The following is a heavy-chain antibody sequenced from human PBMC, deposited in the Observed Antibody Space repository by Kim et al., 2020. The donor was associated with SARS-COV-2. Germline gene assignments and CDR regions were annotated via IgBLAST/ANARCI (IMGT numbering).Heavy chain of an antibody. CDR2: ISGGGGLA. CDR1: GFTFSSYA. Sequence: GGSLRLSCGASGFTFSSYAMSWVRQAPGKGLEWVSVISGGGGLAYYTDSVKGRFTISRDNSKSTLYLQMNSLRAEDTAVYYCAKNLGYIALVLGAHCVWG. D-gene: IGHD1-1*01. J-gene: IGHJ3*01. CDR3: AKNLGYIALVLGAHCV. V-gene: IGHV3-23*01.